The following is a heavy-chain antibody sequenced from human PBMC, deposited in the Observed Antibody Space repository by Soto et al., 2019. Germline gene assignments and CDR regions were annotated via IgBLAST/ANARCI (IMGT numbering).Heavy chain of an antibody. CDR2: IKQDGSEK. Sequence: GGSLRLSCAASGFTFSSYWMSWVRQAPGKGLEWVANIKQDGSEKYYVDSVKGRFTISRDNAKNSLYLQMNSLRAEDTAVYYCVRGSVNGLRHWFDPWGQGTLVTVSS. J-gene: IGHJ5*02. CDR1: GFTFSSYW. CDR3: VRGSVNGLRHWFDP. D-gene: IGHD4-17*01. V-gene: IGHV3-7*01.